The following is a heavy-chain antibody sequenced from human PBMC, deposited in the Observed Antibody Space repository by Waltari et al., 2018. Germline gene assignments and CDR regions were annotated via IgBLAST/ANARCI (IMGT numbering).Heavy chain of an antibody. CDR1: GYSISSGYY. Sequence: QVQLQESGPGLVKPSETLSLTCAASGYSISSGYYWGWIRQPPGKGLEWIGSIYHSGSTYYNPSLKSRVTISVDTSKIQFSLKLSSVTAADTAVYYCARARTTRSWFDPWGQGTLVTVSS. D-gene: IGHD4-17*01. CDR3: ARARTTRSWFDP. J-gene: IGHJ5*02. V-gene: IGHV4-38-2*01. CDR2: IYHSGST.